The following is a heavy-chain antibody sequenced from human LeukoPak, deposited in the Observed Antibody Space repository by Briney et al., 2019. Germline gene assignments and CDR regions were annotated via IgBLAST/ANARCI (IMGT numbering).Heavy chain of an antibody. J-gene: IGHJ4*02. CDR3: ARASPADLAPFDY. CDR1: GGSIRSSYYY. V-gene: IGHV4-30-4*01. CDR2: IYYSGST. D-gene: IGHD2-21*02. Sequence: SETLSLTCTVSGGSIRSSYYYWSWIRQPPGKGLEWIGYIYYSGSTYYNPSLKSRVTISVDTSKNQFSLKLSSVTAADTAVYYCARASPADLAPFDYWGQGTLVTVSS.